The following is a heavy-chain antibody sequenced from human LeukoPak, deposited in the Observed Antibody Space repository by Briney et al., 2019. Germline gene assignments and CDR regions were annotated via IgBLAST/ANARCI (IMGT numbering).Heavy chain of an antibody. CDR3: ARGLVLGYCSSTSCSFDY. Sequence: PGGSLRLSCAASGFTFSSYAMSWVRQAPGKGLEWVSAISGSGGSTYYADSVKGRFTISRDNAKNSLYLQMNSLRAEDTAVYYCARGLVLGYCSSTSCSFDYWGQGTLVTVSS. J-gene: IGHJ4*02. CDR1: GFTFSSYA. D-gene: IGHD2-2*01. V-gene: IGHV3-23*01. CDR2: ISGSGGST.